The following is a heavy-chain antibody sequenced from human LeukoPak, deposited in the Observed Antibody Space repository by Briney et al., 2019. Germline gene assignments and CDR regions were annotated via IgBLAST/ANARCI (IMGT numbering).Heavy chain of an antibody. D-gene: IGHD3-16*01. J-gene: IGHJ3*02. CDR1: GFIFSSYS. V-gene: IGHV3-21*05. Sequence: GGSLRLSCAASGFIFSSYSMNWVRQAPGKGLEWVSYISSSSSSIYYADSVKGRFTISRDNAKNSLYLQMNSLRAEDTAVYYCARSDTSDAFDIWGQGTMVTVSS. CDR3: ARSDTSDAFDI. CDR2: ISSSSSSI.